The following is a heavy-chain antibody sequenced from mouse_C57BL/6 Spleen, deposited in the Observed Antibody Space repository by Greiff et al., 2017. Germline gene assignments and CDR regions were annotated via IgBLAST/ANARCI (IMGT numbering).Heavy chain of an antibody. V-gene: IGHV1-64*01. D-gene: IGHD1-1*01. CDR1: GYTFTSYW. CDR2: IHPSSGST. J-gene: IGHJ4*01. CDR3: AYYYVSSPYYYAMDY. Sequence: QVQLQQPGAELVKPGASVKLSCKASGYTFTSYWMHWVKQRPGQGLEWIGMIHPSSGSTNYNEKFKGKATLTVDKSSSTAYMQLSSLTAEDSAFYYCAYYYVSSPYYYAMDYWGQGTSVTVSS.